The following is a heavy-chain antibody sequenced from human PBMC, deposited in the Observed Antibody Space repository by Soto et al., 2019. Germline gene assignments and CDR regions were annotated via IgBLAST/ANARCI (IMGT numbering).Heavy chain of an antibody. CDR2: ISSGSAYI. J-gene: IGHJ4*02. Sequence: EIQLAESGGGQVQPGGSLRLSCEVSGLSFSRNSMHWVRQAPGKGLEWVSSISSGSAYIFYADSVKGRFTISRDNAKNSMYLQMNSLRAEDTAVYYCARDTVRGYFDYWGQGTLVTVSS. D-gene: IGHD3-16*01. CDR1: GLSFSRNS. V-gene: IGHV3-21*02. CDR3: ARDTVRGYFDY.